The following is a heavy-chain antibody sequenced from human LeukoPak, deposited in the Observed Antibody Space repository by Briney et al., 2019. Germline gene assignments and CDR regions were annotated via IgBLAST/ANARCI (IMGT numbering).Heavy chain of an antibody. CDR3: ATITGIAAADWYFDL. V-gene: IGHV1-46*03. J-gene: IGHJ2*01. Sequence: ASVRVSCKASGYTFTSYYMHWVRQAPGQGLEGMGIINPSGGSTSYAQKLQGRGTMTRDTSTSTVYMELSSLRSEDTAAYYCATITGIAAADWYFDLWGRGTLVTVSS. D-gene: IGHD6-13*01. CDR1: GYTFTSYY. CDR2: INPSGGST.